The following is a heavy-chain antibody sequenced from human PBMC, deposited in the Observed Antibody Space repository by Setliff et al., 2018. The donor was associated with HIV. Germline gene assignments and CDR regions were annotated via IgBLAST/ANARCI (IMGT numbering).Heavy chain of an antibody. J-gene: IGHJ3*02. V-gene: IGHV4-61*09. CDR1: GGSISSGSYY. CDR2: IYTSGST. CDR3: AGEGTEVAGNDAFDI. Sequence: SETLSLTCTVSGGSISSGSYYWSWIRQPAGKGLEWIGHIYTSGSTNYNPSLKSRVTISVDTSKNQFSLKLSSVTAADTAVYYCAGEGTEVAGNDAFDIWGQGTMVTVSS. D-gene: IGHD6-19*01.